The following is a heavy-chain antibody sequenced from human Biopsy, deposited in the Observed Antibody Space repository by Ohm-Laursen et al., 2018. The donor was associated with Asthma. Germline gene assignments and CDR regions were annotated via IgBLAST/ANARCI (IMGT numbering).Heavy chain of an antibody. Sequence: SETLSLTCDVSGGSISVSYWWSWVRPPPGRGLEWMGKIYNLGNANYNPSLKSRVTMSEDKNKNQFSMKLTPVTAAYTAVYFCAKRWRSYDTINYYLDQWGQGTLVTVSS. CDR3: AKRWRSYDTINYYLDQ. CDR1: GGSISVSYW. V-gene: IGHV4-4*02. CDR2: IYNLGNA. J-gene: IGHJ4*02. D-gene: IGHD3-22*01.